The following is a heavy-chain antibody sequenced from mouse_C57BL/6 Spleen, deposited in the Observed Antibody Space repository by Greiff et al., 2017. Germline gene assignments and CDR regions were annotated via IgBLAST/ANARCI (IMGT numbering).Heavy chain of an antibody. J-gene: IGHJ4*01. CDR2: ISSGSSTI. V-gene: IGHV5-17*01. D-gene: IGHD2-4*01. Sequence: VKLVESGGGLVKPGGSLKLSCAASGFTFSDYGMHWVRQAPEKGLEWVAYISSGSSTIYYADTVKGRFTISRDNAKNTLFLQMTSLRSEDTAMYYCARRDDYPAMDYWGQGTSVTVSS. CDR1: GFTFSDYG. CDR3: ARRDDYPAMDY.